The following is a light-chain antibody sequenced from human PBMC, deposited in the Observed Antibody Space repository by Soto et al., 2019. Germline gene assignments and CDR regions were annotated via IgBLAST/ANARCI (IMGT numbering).Light chain of an antibody. CDR1: QGISSY. Sequence: DIQLTQSPSFLSASVGDRVTITCRASQGISSYLAWYQQKPGKAPKLLIYAASILQSGVPSRFSGSGSGTEFTLTISSLQPEDFATYYCQQLNSFTFGPGTKVDIK. CDR3: QQLNSFT. CDR2: AAS. V-gene: IGKV1-9*01. J-gene: IGKJ3*01.